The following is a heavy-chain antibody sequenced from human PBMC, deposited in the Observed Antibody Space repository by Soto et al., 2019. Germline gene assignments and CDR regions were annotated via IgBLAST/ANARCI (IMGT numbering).Heavy chain of an antibody. CDR2: VYYTGST. CDR1: GCSISSGDYY. J-gene: IGHJ4*02. D-gene: IGHD6-19*01. Sequence: SETLSLTCPVSGCSISSGDYYWSWIRQSPGKGLEWLGYVYYTGSTNYSPSLRSRVSISVDTSKNEFSLRLSSVTAADTAVYFCARSVAVPGAHIDYWGQGTQVTVSS. V-gene: IGHV4-61*08. CDR3: ARSVAVPGAHIDY.